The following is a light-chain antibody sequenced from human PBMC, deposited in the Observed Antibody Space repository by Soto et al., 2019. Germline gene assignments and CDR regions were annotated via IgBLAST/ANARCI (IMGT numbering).Light chain of an antibody. Sequence: DIQLTQSPAFLSASVGDRVTITCRASQGISTYLAWYQQKPGKAPTLLIYAAYTLQSGVPSRFSGSGSGTEFTLTISSLQPEDFATCYCQQLNTYPLTFGQGTKVEIK. CDR3: QQLNTYPLT. J-gene: IGKJ1*01. CDR2: AAY. CDR1: QGISTY. V-gene: IGKV1-9*01.